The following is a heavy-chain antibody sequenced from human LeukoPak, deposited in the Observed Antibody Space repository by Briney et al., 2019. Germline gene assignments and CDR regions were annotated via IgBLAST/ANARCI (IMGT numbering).Heavy chain of an antibody. CDR1: GFTFSRSW. J-gene: IGHJ6*03. V-gene: IGHV3-7*01. D-gene: IGHD1-26*01. CDR2: IKQDGSEK. CDR3: ARVGATHYYYYYMDV. Sequence: GGSLRLSCAASGFTFSRSWMSWVRQAPGKGLEWVANIKQDGSEKYYVDSVKGRFTISRDNAKNSLYLQMNSLRAEDTAVYYCARVGATHYYYYYMDVWGKGTTVTISS.